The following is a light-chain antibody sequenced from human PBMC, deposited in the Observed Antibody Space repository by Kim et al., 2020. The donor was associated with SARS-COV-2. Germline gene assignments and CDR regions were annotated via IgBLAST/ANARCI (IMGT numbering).Light chain of an antibody. CDR2: DAS. CDR1: QYVTQV. CDR3: QHRQT. J-gene: IGKJ1*01. Sequence: SALPASVGARVTIPRRATQYVTQVLAWYQPKPGRAPKLLIYDASTLDRGVPSRFRGSGSGTEFTLTIHSLQPDDFASYYCQHRQTYGPGTKVDIK. V-gene: IGKV1-5*01.